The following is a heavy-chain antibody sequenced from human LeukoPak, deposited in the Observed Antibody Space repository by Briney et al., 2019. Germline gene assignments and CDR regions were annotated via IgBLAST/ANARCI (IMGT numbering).Heavy chain of an antibody. D-gene: IGHD6-19*01. J-gene: IGHJ4*02. CDR3: ASAYSSGWYYQN. CDR2: ISHDGSNK. V-gene: IGHV3-30-3*01. CDR1: GLTFSNYA. Sequence: GRSLRLSCAAPGLTFSNYAMHWVRQAPGKGLEWVAVISHDGSNKYYADSVKGRFTISRDNSKNTPNLQMNSLRAEETAVYHCASAYSSGWYYQNWGQGTLVTVSS.